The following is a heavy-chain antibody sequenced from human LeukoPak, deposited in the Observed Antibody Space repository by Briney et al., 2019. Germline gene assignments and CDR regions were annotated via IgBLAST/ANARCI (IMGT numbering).Heavy chain of an antibody. CDR1: GGSIRSYY. J-gene: IGHJ6*02. D-gene: IGHD5/OR15-5a*01. CDR2: IYDSGST. CDR3: ARHFSTISYYYGMDV. Sequence: SETLSLTCTVSGGSIRSYYWSWIRQPPGKGLEWIGYIYDSGSTHYNPSLKSRVTISVDTSKNQFSLRLSSVTAADTAVYYCARHFSTISYYYGMDVWGQGTTVTVSS. V-gene: IGHV4-59*08.